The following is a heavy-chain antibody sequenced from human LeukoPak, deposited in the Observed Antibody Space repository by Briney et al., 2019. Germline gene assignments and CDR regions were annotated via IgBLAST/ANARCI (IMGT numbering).Heavy chain of an antibody. CDR3: ARALSTTYSGSVGNFDY. V-gene: IGHV3-30*03. CDR1: RFTFSSYG. CDR2: ISYDGSNK. Sequence: GGSLRLSCAASRFTFSSYGMHWVRQAPGKGLEWVAVISYDGSNKYYAGSVKGRFTISRENAKNSLYLQMNSLRAEDTAVYYCARALSTTYSGSVGNFDYWGQGTLVTVSS. J-gene: IGHJ4*02. D-gene: IGHD1-26*01.